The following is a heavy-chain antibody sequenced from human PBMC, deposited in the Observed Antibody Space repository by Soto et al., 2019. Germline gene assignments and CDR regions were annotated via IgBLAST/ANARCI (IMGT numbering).Heavy chain of an antibody. CDR2: IQRDGSEK. J-gene: IGHJ4*02. Sequence: EVQLVESGGGLVQPGGSLRLSCATSGFTFSGHWMSWVRQAPGEGLEWVATIQRDGSEKYYVDSVKGRFTISRDNAKNSLFLRMNSLRAEDTAVYYCARLAGSTTIYDYWGQGTLVTVSS. V-gene: IGHV3-7*01. D-gene: IGHD1-1*01. CDR1: GFTFSGHW. CDR3: ARLAGSTTIYDY.